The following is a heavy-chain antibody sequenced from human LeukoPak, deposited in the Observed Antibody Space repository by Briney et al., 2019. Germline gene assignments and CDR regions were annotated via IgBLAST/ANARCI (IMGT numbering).Heavy chain of an antibody. V-gene: IGHV4-30-4*08. Sequence: SETLSLTCTVSGGSTSSGDYYWSWIRQPPGKGLEWIVYMSYRGSTYYNPSLKNRVTISVNTSKNQFSLKLSSVTAADTAVYYCARGPPPDFDYWGRGTLVTVSS. CDR3: ARGPPPDFDY. CDR2: MSYRGST. CDR1: GGSTSSGDYY. J-gene: IGHJ4*02.